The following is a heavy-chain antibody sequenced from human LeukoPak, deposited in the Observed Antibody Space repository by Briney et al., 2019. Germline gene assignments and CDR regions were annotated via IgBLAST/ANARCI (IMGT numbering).Heavy chain of an antibody. CDR2: ISGSGGST. Sequence: GGSLRLSCAASGFTLSSYAMSWVRQAPGKGLEWVSAISGSGGSTYYADSVKGRFTISRDNAKNSLDLQMNRLRAEDTAVYYCARGHIGMDVWGKGTTVTVSS. V-gene: IGHV3-23*01. J-gene: IGHJ6*04. D-gene: IGHD5-12*01. CDR3: ARGHIGMDV. CDR1: GFTLSSYA.